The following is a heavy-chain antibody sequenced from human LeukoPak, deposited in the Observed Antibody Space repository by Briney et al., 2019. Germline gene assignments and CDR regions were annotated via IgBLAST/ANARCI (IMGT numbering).Heavy chain of an antibody. Sequence: GRSLRLSCAASGFTFSNYWMTWFRQTPGKDLEWVGNIKYDGSEKYYVDSVKGRFTISRDNSKNTLYLQMNSLRAEDTAVYYCAKGVGYCNGGSCQQFDYWGQGTLVTVSS. D-gene: IGHD2-15*01. CDR3: AKGVGYCNGGSCQQFDY. J-gene: IGHJ4*02. CDR2: IKYDGSEK. CDR1: GFTFSNYW. V-gene: IGHV3-7*03.